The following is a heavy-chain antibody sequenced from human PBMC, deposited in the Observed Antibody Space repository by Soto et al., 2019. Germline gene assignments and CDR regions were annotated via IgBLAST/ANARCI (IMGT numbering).Heavy chain of an antibody. CDR3: PREGHGDWFDP. CDR1: GFTFSTYA. J-gene: IGHJ5*02. Sequence: LRLSCAASGFTFSTYAMHWVRQAPGKGLEWVATISDDGTNKYYADSVKGRFTISRDNSKDTLYLQMNSLRAEDTAVYYCPREGHGDWFDPWGQGTLVTVSS. D-gene: IGHD3-10*01. CDR2: ISDDGTNK. V-gene: IGHV3-30-3*01.